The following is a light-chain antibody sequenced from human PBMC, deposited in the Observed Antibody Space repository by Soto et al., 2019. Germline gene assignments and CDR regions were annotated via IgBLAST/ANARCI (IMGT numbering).Light chain of an antibody. Sequence: SSELTQPPSVSVAPGQTARLTCGGNNIVGKSVHWYQQRPGQGPVLVVYDDTDRPSGIPERFSGSNSGNTATLVISRVEAGDEADYYCQVWDSSSDHVVFGGGTKLTVL. CDR3: QVWDSSSDHVV. V-gene: IGLV3-21*02. CDR1: NIVGKS. CDR2: DDT. J-gene: IGLJ2*01.